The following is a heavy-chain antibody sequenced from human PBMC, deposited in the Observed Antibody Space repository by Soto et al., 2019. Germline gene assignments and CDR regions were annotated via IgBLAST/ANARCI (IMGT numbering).Heavy chain of an antibody. CDR2: IRANSAGGTS. CDR1: GFSFNEAW. CDR3: TAADAMQLWSPADH. Sequence: DVQLVESGGGLVKPGGSLRLSCVASGFSFNEAWMSWVRQAPGKGLEWVGRIRANSAGGTSDYSAPVKGRFTVSRDDSKKTVYLQMNNLKPEDTAIYYCTAADAMQLWSPADHWGQGTLVTVSS. V-gene: IGHV3-15*01. D-gene: IGHD1-1*01. J-gene: IGHJ4*02.